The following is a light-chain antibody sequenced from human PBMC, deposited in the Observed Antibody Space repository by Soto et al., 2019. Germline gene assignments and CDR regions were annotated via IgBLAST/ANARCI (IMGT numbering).Light chain of an antibody. V-gene: IGKV3-11*01. CDR3: QQRGNWIT. J-gene: IGKJ5*01. CDR2: DAS. Sequence: EIVLTQSPATLSLSPGERATLSCRASQSVSIYLAWYQQKPGQAPRLLIYDASNRATGIPARFSASGSGTDFTLTISSLEPEDSAVYYCQQRGNWITFGPGTRLEIK. CDR1: QSVSIY.